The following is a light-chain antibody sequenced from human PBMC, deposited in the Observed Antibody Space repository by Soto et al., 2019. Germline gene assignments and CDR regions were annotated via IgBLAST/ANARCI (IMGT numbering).Light chain of an antibody. CDR3: LHHGHSRRT. Sequence: DIPMTQSPSSLSASVGDRVTITCRASQGVSNNLGWYQQKPGKAPKRLIYAASSMQSGVPSRFSGSGSGTEFTITIRSLQAEDFSSYYRLHHGHSRRTFGGGTKVEIK. V-gene: IGKV1-17*01. CDR2: AAS. CDR1: QGVSNN. J-gene: IGKJ4*02.